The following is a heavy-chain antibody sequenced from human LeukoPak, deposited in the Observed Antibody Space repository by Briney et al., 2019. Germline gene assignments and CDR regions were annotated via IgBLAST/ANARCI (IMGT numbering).Heavy chain of an antibody. V-gene: IGHV1-69*04. J-gene: IGHJ4*02. D-gene: IGHD3-3*01. CDR1: GGTFSSYA. CDR2: IIPILGIA. Sequence: GASVKVSCKASGGTFSSYAISWVRQAPGQGLEWMGRIIPILGIANYAQKFQGRVTITADKSTSTACMELSSLRSEDTAVYYCARDRDHFGVNRGPGVWGQGTLVTVSS. CDR3: ARDRDHFGVNRGPGV.